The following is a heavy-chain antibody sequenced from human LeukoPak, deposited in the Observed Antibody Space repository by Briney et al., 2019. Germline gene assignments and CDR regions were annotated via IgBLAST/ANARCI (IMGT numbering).Heavy chain of an antibody. V-gene: IGHV3-23*01. CDR1: GLTFSSYG. Sequence: PGGSLRLSCAASGLTFSSYGLSWVRQAPGKGLEWVSSISGGGDTTYYADSAKGRFTISRDNAKNSLYLQLNSLRAEDTAVYYCARPGGGHSYGFDYWGQGNLVTVSS. J-gene: IGHJ4*02. D-gene: IGHD5-18*01. CDR2: ISGGGDTT. CDR3: ARPGGGHSYGFDY.